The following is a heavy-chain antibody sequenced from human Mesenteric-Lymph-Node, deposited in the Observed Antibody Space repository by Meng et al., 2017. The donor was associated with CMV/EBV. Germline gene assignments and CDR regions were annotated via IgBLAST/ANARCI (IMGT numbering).Heavy chain of an antibody. CDR1: SGSFSGYY. CDR2: INHSGST. V-gene: IGHV4-34*01. Sequence: SETLSLTCAVYSGSFSGYYWSWIRQPPGEGLEWIGEINHSGSTNYNPSLKSRVTIPVDTSKNQFSLKVSSVTAADTAVYSCARGQVGGPPNDGDKDPTAEFDYWGQGTLVTVSS. D-gene: IGHD4/OR15-4a*01. J-gene: IGHJ4*02. CDR3: ARGQVGGPPNDGDKDPTAEFDY.